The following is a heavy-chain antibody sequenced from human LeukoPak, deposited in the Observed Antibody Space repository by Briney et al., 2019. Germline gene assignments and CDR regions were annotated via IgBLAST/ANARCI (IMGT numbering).Heavy chain of an antibody. Sequence: GRSLRLSFAAAGFTFISNGMRCVRHAPGGWLEWGSAISSTGGNTYYTDSVKGRFRISRDNSRNLLFLEINSLRADDWAVYYCAKSYSTGRGVFDIWGQGTMVIVSS. CDR2: ISSTGGNT. J-gene: IGHJ3*02. CDR1: GFTFISNG. CDR3: AKSYSTGRGVFDI. D-gene: IGHD5-18*01. V-gene: IGHV3-23*01.